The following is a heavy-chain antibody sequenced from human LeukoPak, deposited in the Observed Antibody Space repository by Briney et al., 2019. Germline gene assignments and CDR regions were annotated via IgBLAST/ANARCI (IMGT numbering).Heavy chain of an antibody. J-gene: IGHJ5*02. CDR1: GGSFSGYY. D-gene: IGHD6-6*01. CDR2: INHSGST. CDR3: ATAGHRIAARPDRPRSNWFDP. Sequence: SETLSLTCAVYGGSFSGYYWSWIRQPPGKGLEWIGEINHSGSTNYNPSLKSRVTISVDTSKNQFSLKLSSVTAADTAVYYCATAGHRIAARPDRPRSNWFDPWGQGTLVTVSS. V-gene: IGHV4-34*01.